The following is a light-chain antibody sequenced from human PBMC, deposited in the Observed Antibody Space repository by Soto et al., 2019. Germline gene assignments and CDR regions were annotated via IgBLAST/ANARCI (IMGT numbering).Light chain of an antibody. CDR3: SSYTSSTTLVV. Sequence: QSVLTQPASVSGSPGQSITISCTGTSSDVGFYKYVSWYQHHPGKAPNLVIYDVSDRPSGVSNRFSGSKSDNTASLTSSGLQAEDEADYYCSSYTSSTTLVVFGGGTKLTVL. CDR1: SSDVGFYKY. CDR2: DVS. J-gene: IGLJ2*01. V-gene: IGLV2-14*03.